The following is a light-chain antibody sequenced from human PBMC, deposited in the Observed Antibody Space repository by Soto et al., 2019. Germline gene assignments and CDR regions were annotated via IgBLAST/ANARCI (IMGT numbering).Light chain of an antibody. CDR2: EGT. J-gene: IGLJ1*01. CDR1: SNDVGGYNL. CDR3: CSYAGGRTYV. V-gene: IGLV2-23*01. Sequence: QSALTQPASVSGSPGQSIIISCSGSSNDVGGYNLVSWYQHHPDKAPKVIIYEGTKRPSGLSTRFSGSKSGNTAFLTISGLQAEDEADYYCCSYAGGRTYVFGSGTKVTVL.